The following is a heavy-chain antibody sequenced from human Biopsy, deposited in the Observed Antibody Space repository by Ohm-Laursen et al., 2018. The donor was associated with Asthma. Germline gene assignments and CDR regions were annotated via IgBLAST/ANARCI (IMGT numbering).Heavy chain of an antibody. CDR3: ASDYPKDYVRYNFQF. J-gene: IGHJ4*02. V-gene: IGHV1-24*01. Sequence: SVKVSCKISGYSLTDLSMHWVRQAPGQGLEWMGGHDHEEGGTVNAWRFQGRVTMTEDTSTDTAYMELSSLSSDDTAVYYCASDYPKDYVRYNFQFWGQGTLVTVSS. CDR2: HDHEEGGT. D-gene: IGHD4-17*01. CDR1: GYSLTDLS.